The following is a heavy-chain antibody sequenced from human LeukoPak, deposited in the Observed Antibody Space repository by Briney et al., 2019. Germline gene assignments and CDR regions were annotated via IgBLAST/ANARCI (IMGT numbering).Heavy chain of an antibody. CDR2: INPNSGAI. V-gene: IGHV1-2*02. J-gene: IGHJ5*02. CDR3: AREDTAISNCLDP. D-gene: IGHD5-18*01. Sequence: ASVKVSCKASGYTLSDYYIYWVRQAPGQGLEWMGWINPNSGAIDFAQKFQGRVTMTRDTSISTAYMELSRLRTDDTAVYYCAREDTAISNCLDPWGQGTLVTVSS. CDR1: GYTLSDYY.